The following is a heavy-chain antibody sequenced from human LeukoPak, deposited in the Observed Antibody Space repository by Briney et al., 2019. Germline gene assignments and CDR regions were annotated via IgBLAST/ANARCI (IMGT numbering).Heavy chain of an antibody. V-gene: IGHV1-8*01. Sequence: ASVKVSCKASGYTFTSLDINWVRQATGQGLEWVGWMNPNSGNTGCAQKFQGRVTMTRDTSTRTAYMELSSLRSEDTAVYYCARGFNYDILTGPFDPWGQGTLVTVSS. D-gene: IGHD3-9*01. CDR2: MNPNSGNT. CDR1: GYTFTSLD. J-gene: IGHJ5*02. CDR3: ARGFNYDILTGPFDP.